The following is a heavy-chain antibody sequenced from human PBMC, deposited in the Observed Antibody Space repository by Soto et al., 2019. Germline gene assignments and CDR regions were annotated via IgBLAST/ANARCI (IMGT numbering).Heavy chain of an antibody. V-gene: IGHV4-39*01. CDR2: IYYSGST. CDR3: ARVERGTATTVVDAFDI. D-gene: IGHD1-1*01. Sequence: PSETLSLTCSVSGGSISSSSYYWGWIRQPPGKGLEWVGNIYYSGSTYYNPSLKSRVTISVDTSKNQFSLKMSSVTAADTALYYCARVERGTATTVVDAFDIWGPGTMVTVSS. CDR1: GGSISSSSYY. J-gene: IGHJ3*02.